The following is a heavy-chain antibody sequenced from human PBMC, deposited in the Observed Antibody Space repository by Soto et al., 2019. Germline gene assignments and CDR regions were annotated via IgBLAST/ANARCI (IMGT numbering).Heavy chain of an antibody. J-gene: IGHJ6*02. D-gene: IGHD4-4*01. CDR1: GYTFTDYW. CDR3: ARNISNFRYYYGMDV. Sequence: GESLKISCKGSGYTFTDYWIGWVRQLPGKGLGWMGIIYPGDSDTRYSPSFQGHVTITVDKSTSTAYLQWNTLKASDTGMHYCARNISNFRYYYGMDVWGQGTTVTVSS. V-gene: IGHV5-51*01. CDR2: IYPGDSDT.